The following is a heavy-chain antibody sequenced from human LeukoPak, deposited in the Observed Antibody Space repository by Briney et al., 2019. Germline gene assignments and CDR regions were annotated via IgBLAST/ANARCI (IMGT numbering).Heavy chain of an antibody. CDR3: AREPPGNYDSSGYYYAYFDC. J-gene: IGHJ4*02. Sequence: GGSLRLSCAASGFIFSDYNMNWVRQSPGKGLEWVSYISSGSSTIYYADSVKGRFTISRDNAKNSLYLQMNSLTDEDTAVYYCAREPPGNYDSSGYYYAYFDCWGQGTLVTVSS. V-gene: IGHV3-48*02. CDR1: GFIFSDYN. CDR2: ISSGSSTI. D-gene: IGHD3-22*01.